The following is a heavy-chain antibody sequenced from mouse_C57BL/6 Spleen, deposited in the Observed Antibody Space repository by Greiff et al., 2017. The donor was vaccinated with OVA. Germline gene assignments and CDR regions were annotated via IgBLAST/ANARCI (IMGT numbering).Heavy chain of an antibody. CDR3: TRLDY. V-gene: IGHV1-50*01. J-gene: IGHJ2*01. Sequence: QVQLQQPGAELVKPGASVKLSCKASGYTFTSYWMQWVKQRPGQGLEWIGEIDPSDSNTNYNQKFKGKATLTVDTSSSTAYMQLSSLTSEDSAVYYCTRLDYWGQGTTLTVSS. CDR1: GYTFTSYW. CDR2: IDPSDSNT.